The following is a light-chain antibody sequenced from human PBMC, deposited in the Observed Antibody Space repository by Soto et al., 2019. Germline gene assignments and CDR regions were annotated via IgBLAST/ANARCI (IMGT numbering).Light chain of an antibody. Sequence: QLVLTQPPSASGTPGQRVTISCSGSSSNIGSNSVNWYQQVPGTAPKLLIYSNNQRPSGVPDRFSGSKSGTSASLAISGLQSEDEADYYCAAWDDSLNGHWVFGGGTKLTVL. CDR2: SNN. CDR1: SSNIGSNS. CDR3: AAWDDSLNGHWV. V-gene: IGLV1-44*01. J-gene: IGLJ3*02.